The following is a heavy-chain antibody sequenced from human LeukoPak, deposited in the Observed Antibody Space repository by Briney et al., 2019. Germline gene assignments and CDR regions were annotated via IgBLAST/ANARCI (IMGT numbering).Heavy chain of an antibody. Sequence: GAPVKVSCKASGYTFTSYDINWVRQATGQGLEWMGWMNPNSGNTGYAQKFQGRVTMTRNTSISTAYMELSSLRSEDTAVYYCARATYYDFWSGYYAVYYYYGMDVWGQGTTVTVSS. CDR1: GYTFTSYD. CDR2: MNPNSGNT. V-gene: IGHV1-8*01. J-gene: IGHJ6*02. D-gene: IGHD3-3*01. CDR3: ARATYYDFWSGYYAVYYYYGMDV.